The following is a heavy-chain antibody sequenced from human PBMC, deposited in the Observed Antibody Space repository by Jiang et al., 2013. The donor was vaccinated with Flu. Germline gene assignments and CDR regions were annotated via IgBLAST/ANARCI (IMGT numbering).Heavy chain of an antibody. D-gene: IGHD2-2*02. J-gene: IGHJ5*02. CDR3: ARDPYCSSTSCYTGDWFDP. CDR1: GGSFSGYY. CDR2: INHSGST. Sequence: VLLKPSETLSLTCAVYGGSFSGYYWSWIRQPPGKGLEWIGEINHSGSTNYNPSLKSRVTISVDTSKNQFSLKLSSVTAADTAVYYCARDPYCSSTSCYTGDWFDPWGQGTLVTVSS. V-gene: IGHV4-34*01.